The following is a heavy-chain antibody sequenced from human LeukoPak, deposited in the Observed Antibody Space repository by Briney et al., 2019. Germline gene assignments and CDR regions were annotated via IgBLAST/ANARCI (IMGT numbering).Heavy chain of an antibody. CDR1: GGSFSGYY. J-gene: IGHJ5*02. Sequence: SETLSLTCAVYGGSFSGYYWSWIRQPPGKGLEWIGEINHSGSTNYNPSLKSRVTISVDTSKNQFSLKLSSVTAADTAVYCCARRVTYYYDSSGYYPLNWFDPWGQGTLVTVSS. V-gene: IGHV4-34*01. CDR2: INHSGST. D-gene: IGHD3-22*01. CDR3: ARRVTYYYDSSGYYPLNWFDP.